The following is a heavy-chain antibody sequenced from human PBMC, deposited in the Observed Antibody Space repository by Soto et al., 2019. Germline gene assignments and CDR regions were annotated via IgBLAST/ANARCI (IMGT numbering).Heavy chain of an antibody. CDR1: GGTFSSYA. D-gene: IGHD3-9*01. V-gene: IGHV1-69*13. J-gene: IGHJ6*02. Sequence: SVKVSCKASGGTFSSYAISCVRQAPGQGLEWMGGIIPIFGTANYAQKFQGRVTITADESTSTAYMELSSLRSEDTAVYYCARGDYDILTGHRATTNYYYYGMDVWGQGTTVTVSS. CDR3: ARGDYDILTGHRATTNYYYYGMDV. CDR2: IIPIFGTA.